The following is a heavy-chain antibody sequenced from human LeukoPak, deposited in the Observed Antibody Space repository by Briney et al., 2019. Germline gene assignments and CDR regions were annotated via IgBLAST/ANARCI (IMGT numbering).Heavy chain of an antibody. V-gene: IGHV3-7*01. J-gene: IGHJ6*03. CDR1: GFSFNNYW. Sequence: SGGSLRLSCAASGFSFNNYWMAWVRQTAGKGLEWVASMKQDGSEEYYADSVKGRFTISRDNARNSLSLQMNSLRAEDTAVYYCARVTGLRRYNYYKYMDVWGKGTTVTVSS. CDR2: MKQDGSEE. CDR3: ARVTGLRRYNYYKYMDV. D-gene: IGHD3-9*01.